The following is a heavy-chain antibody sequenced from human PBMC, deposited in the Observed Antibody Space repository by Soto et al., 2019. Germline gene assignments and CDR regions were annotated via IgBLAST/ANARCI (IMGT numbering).Heavy chain of an antibody. V-gene: IGHV1-69*13. J-gene: IGHJ6*02. D-gene: IGHD2-2*01. CDR2: IIPIFGTA. CDR1: GGTFSSYA. Sequence: SVKVSCKASGGTFSSYAISWVRQAPGQGLEWMGGIIPIFGTANYAQKFQGRVTITADESTSTAYMELSSLRSEDTAVYYCARTDCSSTSCYVYYYYYGMDVWGQGTTVTVSS. CDR3: ARTDCSSTSCYVYYYYYGMDV.